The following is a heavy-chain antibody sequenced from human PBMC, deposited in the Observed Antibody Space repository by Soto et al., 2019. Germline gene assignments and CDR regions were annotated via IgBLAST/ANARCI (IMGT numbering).Heavy chain of an antibody. CDR2: IYYSGST. J-gene: IGHJ6*03. V-gene: IGHV4-39*01. D-gene: IGHD1-7*01. CDR3: AGTTSHQWYYMDV. CDR1: GGSTSSSSYY. Sequence: SETLSLTCTVSGGSTSSSSYYWGWIRQPPGKGLEWIGSIYYSGSTYYNPSLKSRVTISVDTSKNQFSLKLSSVTPEDTAVYYCAGTTSHQWYYMDVWGKGTTVTVSS.